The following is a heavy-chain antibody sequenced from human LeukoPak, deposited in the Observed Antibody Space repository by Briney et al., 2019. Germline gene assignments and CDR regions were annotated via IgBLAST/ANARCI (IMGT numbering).Heavy chain of an antibody. CDR2: INHSGST. J-gene: IGHJ4*02. Sequence: PSETLSLTCAVYGGSFSGYYWSWIRQPPGKGLEWIGEINHSGSTNYNPSLKSRVTISVDTSKNQFSLKLSSVTAADTAVYYCARVAAAGYWGQGTLVTVPS. CDR3: ARVAAAGY. CDR1: GGSFSGYY. D-gene: IGHD6-25*01. V-gene: IGHV4-34*01.